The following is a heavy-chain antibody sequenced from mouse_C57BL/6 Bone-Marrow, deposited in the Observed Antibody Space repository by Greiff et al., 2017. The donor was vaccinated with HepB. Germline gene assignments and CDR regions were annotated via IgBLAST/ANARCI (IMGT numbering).Heavy chain of an antibody. CDR1: GFTFSDYY. CDR2: ISNGGGST. Sequence: DVKLVESGGGLVQPGGSLKLSCAASGFTFSDYYMYWVRQTPEKRLEWVAYISNGGGSTYYPDTVKGRFTISRDNAKNTLYLQMSRLKSEDTAMYYCARHFAYWGQGTLVTVSA. J-gene: IGHJ3*01. V-gene: IGHV5-12*01. CDR3: ARHFAY.